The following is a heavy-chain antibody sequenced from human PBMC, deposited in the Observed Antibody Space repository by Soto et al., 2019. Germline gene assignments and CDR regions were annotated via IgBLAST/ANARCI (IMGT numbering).Heavy chain of an antibody. D-gene: IGHD4-4*01. CDR2: IWYDGSNK. J-gene: IGHJ6*02. CDR3: ARDRGDYSNYRGYYYYGMDV. Sequence: GGSLRLSCAASGFTFSSYGMHWVRQAPGKGLEWVAVIWYDGSNKYYADSVKGRFTISRDNSKNTLYLQMNSLRAEDTAVYYCARDRGDYSNYRGYYYYGMDVWGQGTTVTVSS. CDR1: GFTFSSYG. V-gene: IGHV3-33*01.